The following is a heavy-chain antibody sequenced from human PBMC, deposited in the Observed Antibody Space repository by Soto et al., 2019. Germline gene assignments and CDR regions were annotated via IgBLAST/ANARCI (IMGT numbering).Heavy chain of an antibody. CDR3: ARDGSSTANRIAP. Sequence: PSETLSLTCTVSGGSLIIGGFYCSWLRQGPGKGLELIGYVYFTVTTYYNPYLKSRVTISADTSKDKFSLQLRSVTAADTGVYYCARDGSSTANRIAPWGQGTIVTFSS. CDR2: VYFTVTT. J-gene: IGHJ5*01. CDR1: GGSLIIGGFY. D-gene: IGHD2-15*01. V-gene: IGHV4-31*03.